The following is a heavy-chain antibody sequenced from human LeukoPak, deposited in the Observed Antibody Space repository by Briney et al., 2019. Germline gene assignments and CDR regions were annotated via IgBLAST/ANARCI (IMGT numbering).Heavy chain of an antibody. CDR3: AREKGLSTVTYDKAFDI. CDR1: GGSISSYY. CDR2: IYTSGST. V-gene: IGHV4-4*07. D-gene: IGHD4-17*01. Sequence: SETLSLTCTVSGGSISSYYWSWIRQPAGKGLEWIGRIYTSGSTNYNPSLKSRVTMSADTSKNQFSLKLSSVTAADTAVYYCAREKGLSTVTYDKAFDIWGQGTMVTVSS. J-gene: IGHJ3*02.